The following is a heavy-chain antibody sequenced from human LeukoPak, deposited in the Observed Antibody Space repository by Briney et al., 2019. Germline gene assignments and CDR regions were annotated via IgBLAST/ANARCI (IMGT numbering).Heavy chain of an antibody. CDR3: ARGWGFWFDP. CDR2: INHSGST. V-gene: IGHV4-34*01. D-gene: IGHD3-16*01. J-gene: IGHJ5*02. CDR1: GGSFSGYY. Sequence: SETLSLTCAVYGGSFSGYYWSWIRQPPGKGLEWIGEINHSGSTNYNPSLKSRVTVSVDTSKNQFSLKLSSVTAADTAVYYCARGWGFWFDPWGQGTLVTVSS.